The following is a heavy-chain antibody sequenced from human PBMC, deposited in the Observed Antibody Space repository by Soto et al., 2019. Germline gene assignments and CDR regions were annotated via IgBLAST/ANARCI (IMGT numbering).Heavy chain of an antibody. V-gene: IGHV3-33*01. CDR1: GFTFSSYG. D-gene: IGHD2-21*01. J-gene: IGHJ4*02. CDR2: IWYDGNNK. Sequence: GGSLRLSCAASGFTFSSYGMHWVRQAPGKGLEWVAVIWYDGNNKYYADSVKGRFTISRDNSKNTLYVQMTSLRAEDTAIYYCARGLHSIFDYWGQGTLVTVSS. CDR3: ARGLHSIFDY.